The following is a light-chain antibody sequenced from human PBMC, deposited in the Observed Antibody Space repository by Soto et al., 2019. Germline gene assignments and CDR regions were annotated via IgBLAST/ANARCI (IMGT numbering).Light chain of an antibody. V-gene: IGLV1-44*01. CDR3: AAWDDSLRAVV. CDR2: RNH. Sequence: QLVLTQSPSASATPGQRVTISCSGGRSNIGTYTVNWYQQLPGTAPTLLIFRNHQRPSGVPDRFSGSKSGTSASLAISGPQSEDEADSYCAAWDDSLRAVVFGGGTKVTVL. J-gene: IGLJ2*01. CDR1: RSNIGTYT.